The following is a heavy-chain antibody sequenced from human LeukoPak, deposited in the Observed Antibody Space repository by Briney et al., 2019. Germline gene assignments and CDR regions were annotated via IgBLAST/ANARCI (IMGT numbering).Heavy chain of an antibody. J-gene: IGHJ4*02. V-gene: IGHV3-30*02. CDR1: GFDFNIFW. CDR3: VKEVSFGEVGGDI. D-gene: IGHD3-16*01. Sequence: GGSLRLSCVASGFDFNIFWMAWVRQTPGMGLEWVTFIKSDGSEKDYADSVKGRFTISRDNSKSTLYLQMNSLRADDMALYHCVKEVSFGEVGGDIWGQGTLVTVSS. CDR2: IKSDGSEK.